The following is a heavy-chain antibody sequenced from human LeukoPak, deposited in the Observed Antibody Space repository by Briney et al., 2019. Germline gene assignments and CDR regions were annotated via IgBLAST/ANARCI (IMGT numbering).Heavy chain of an antibody. CDR1: GYTFTSYD. D-gene: IGHD2-2*02. CDR3: ARGHPVVPAAVPDY. Sequence: ASVKVSCKASGYTFTSYDINWVRQAPGQGPEWMGWINSNSGGTNYAQTFQGRVTMTRDTSISTAYMELSRLRSDDTAVYYCARGHPVVPAAVPDYWGQGTLVTVSS. V-gene: IGHV1-2*02. J-gene: IGHJ4*02. CDR2: INSNSGGT.